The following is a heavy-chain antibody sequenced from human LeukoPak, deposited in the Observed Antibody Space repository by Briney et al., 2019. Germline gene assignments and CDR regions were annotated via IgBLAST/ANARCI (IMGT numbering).Heavy chain of an antibody. CDR3: ARLGTVVAATPNWFDP. CDR2: IYPGDSDT. D-gene: IGHD2-15*01. J-gene: IGHJ5*02. Sequence: GESLKISCKGSGYSFTSYWIGWVRQMPGKGLEWMGIIYPGDSDTRYSTSFQGQVTISADKSISTAYLQWSSLKASDTAMYYCARLGTVVAATPNWFDPWGQGTLVTVSS. CDR1: GYSFTSYW. V-gene: IGHV5-51*01.